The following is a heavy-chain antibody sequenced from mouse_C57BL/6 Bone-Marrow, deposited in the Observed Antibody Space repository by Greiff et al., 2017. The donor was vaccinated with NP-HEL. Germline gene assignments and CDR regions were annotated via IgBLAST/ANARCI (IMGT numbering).Heavy chain of an antibody. Sequence: QVQLKQPGAELVKPGASVKLSCKASGYTFTSYWMHWVKQRPGQGLEWIGMIHPNSGSTNYNEKFKSKATLTVDKSSSTAYMQLSSLTSEDSAVYYCARENYYGSSLTGTSWGQGTTLTVSS. CDR3: ARENYYGSSLTGTS. D-gene: IGHD1-1*01. J-gene: IGHJ2*01. CDR2: IHPNSGST. CDR1: GYTFTSYW. V-gene: IGHV1-64*01.